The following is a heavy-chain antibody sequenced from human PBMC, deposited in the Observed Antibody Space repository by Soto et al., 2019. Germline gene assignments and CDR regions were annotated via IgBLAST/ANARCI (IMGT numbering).Heavy chain of an antibody. CDR3: ARDGVAVTTGFSGY. J-gene: IGHJ4*02. Sequence: QVQLVQSGAEVKKPGASLKVSCKTSGYIFTSYAVSWVRQAPGQGLEWMGWINVYNGNTKYAQKFQGRVTMTTDTSTSTVYMELRSLTSDDTAVYYWARDGVAVTTGFSGYCGQGTLVTVSS. D-gene: IGHD4-4*01. CDR1: GYIFTSYA. CDR2: INVYNGNT. V-gene: IGHV1-18*01.